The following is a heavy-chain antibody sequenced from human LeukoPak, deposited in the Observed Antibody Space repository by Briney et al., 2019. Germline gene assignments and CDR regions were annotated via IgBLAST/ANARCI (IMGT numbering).Heavy chain of an antibody. J-gene: IGHJ4*02. CDR2: INHSGDT. CDR1: GGSFTDYS. V-gene: IGHV4-34*01. CDR3: ARDNWNDEAKFDY. D-gene: IGHD1-20*01. Sequence: SETLSLTCAVYGGSFTDYSWTWIRQPPGKGLEWIAMINHSGDTNYNPSLKSRVTISVDTSKNHFSLKLSSVTAADTAVYYCARDNWNDEAKFDYWGQGTLVTVSS.